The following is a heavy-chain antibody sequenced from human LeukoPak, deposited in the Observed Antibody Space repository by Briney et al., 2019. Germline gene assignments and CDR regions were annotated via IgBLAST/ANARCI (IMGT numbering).Heavy chain of an antibody. CDR3: AKVLRGGVDFDY. CDR2: ISYDGSNK. Sequence: GGSLRFSCAASGFTFSSYGMHWVRQAPGKGLEWVAVISYDGSNKYYADSVKGRFTISRDNSKNTLYLQMNSLRAEDTAEYYCAKVLRGGVDFDYWGQGTLVTVSS. V-gene: IGHV3-30*18. J-gene: IGHJ4*02. D-gene: IGHD2-15*01. CDR1: GFTFSSYG.